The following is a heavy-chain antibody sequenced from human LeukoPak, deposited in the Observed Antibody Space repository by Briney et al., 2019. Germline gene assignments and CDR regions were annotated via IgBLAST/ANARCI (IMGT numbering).Heavy chain of an antibody. Sequence: ASVKVSCKASGYTFTGYYMHWVRQAPGQGLEWMGWIKPNSGGTNYAQKFQGRVTMTRDTSISTAYMELSRLRSDDTAVYYCARVGYSSSWGAFDIWGQGTMVTVSS. J-gene: IGHJ3*02. CDR3: ARVGYSSSWGAFDI. CDR1: GYTFTGYY. D-gene: IGHD6-13*01. V-gene: IGHV1-2*02. CDR2: IKPNSGGT.